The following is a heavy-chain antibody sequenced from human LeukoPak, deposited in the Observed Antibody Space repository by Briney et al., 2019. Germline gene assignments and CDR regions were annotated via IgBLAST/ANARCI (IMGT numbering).Heavy chain of an antibody. CDR2: IKQDGSEK. J-gene: IGHJ6*02. CDR3: AMTGELSDYGMDV. D-gene: IGHD3-10*01. V-gene: IGHV3-7*01. Sequence: PGGSLRLSCAASGFTFSSYWMSWVRQAPGKGLEWVANIKQDGSEKYYVDSVKGRFSISRDNAKNSLYLRMNSLRAEDTAVYYCAMTGELSDYGMDVWGQGTTVTVSS. CDR1: GFTFSSYW.